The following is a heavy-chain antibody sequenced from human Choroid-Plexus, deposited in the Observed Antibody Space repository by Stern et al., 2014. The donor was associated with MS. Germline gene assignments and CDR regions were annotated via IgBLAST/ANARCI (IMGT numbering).Heavy chain of an antibody. V-gene: IGHV3-30*18. CDR3: AKDRQYLTYFFDH. J-gene: IGHJ5*02. CDR2: VSYAVSNK. CDR1: GFTFGSCA. D-gene: IGHD2/OR15-2a*01. Sequence: VQLVESGGGVVQPGRPLRISCVASGFTFGSCAMHWVRQAPGKGLEWVAGVSYAVSNKSYADSVNGRFNISRDNSQNTLYMQMSSLRPEDTAVYYCAKDRQYLTYFFDHWGQGSLVTVSS.